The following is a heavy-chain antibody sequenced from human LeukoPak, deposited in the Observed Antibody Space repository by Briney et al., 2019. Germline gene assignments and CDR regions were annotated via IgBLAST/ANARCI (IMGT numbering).Heavy chain of an antibody. D-gene: IGHD6-19*01. CDR1: GFSFSSYS. CDR3: ARDVRDEYSSGWYPIGY. V-gene: IGHV3-21*01. J-gene: IGHJ4*02. Sequence: GGSLRLSCAASGFSFSSYSMNWVRQAPGKGLEWVSSISSGGRYVYYADSVKGRFTISRDNAKNSLYLQMNSLRAEDTAVYYCARDVRDEYSSGWYPIGYWGQGTLVTVSS. CDR2: ISSGGRYV.